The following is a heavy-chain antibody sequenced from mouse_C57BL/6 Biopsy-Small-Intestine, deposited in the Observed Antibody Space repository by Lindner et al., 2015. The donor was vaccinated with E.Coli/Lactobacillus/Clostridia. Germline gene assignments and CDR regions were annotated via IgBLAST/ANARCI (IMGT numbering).Heavy chain of an antibody. CDR2: IYPGDGDT. CDR1: GYAFSYSW. Sequence: VQLQESGPELVKPGASVKISCRASGYAFSYSWMNWVKQRPGKGLEWIGRIYPGDGDTNYNGKFKGKATLTADKSSSTAYMQLNSLTSEDSAPYFCARKGWDDWFFDVWGTGTTVTVSS. V-gene: IGHV1-82*01. J-gene: IGHJ1*03. D-gene: IGHD3-3*01. CDR3: ARKGWDDWFFDV.